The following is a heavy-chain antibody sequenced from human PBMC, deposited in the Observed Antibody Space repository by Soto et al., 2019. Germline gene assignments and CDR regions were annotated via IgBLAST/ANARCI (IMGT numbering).Heavy chain of an antibody. D-gene: IGHD2-15*01. V-gene: IGHV3-23*01. CDR2: ISGSGGST. CDR1: GFTFSSYA. J-gene: IGHJ5*02. CDR3: AKETRFYCSGGSCYLST. Sequence: GGSLRLSCAASGFTFSSYAMSWVRQAPGKELEWVSAISGSGGSTYYADFVKGRFTISRDNSKNTLYLQMNSLRAEDTAVYYCAKETRFYCSGGSCYLSTWGQGTLVTVSS.